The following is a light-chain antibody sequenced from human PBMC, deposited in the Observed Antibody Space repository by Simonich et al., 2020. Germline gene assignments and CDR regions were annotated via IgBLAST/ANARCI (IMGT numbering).Light chain of an antibody. J-gene: IGKJ2*01. CDR2: WAS. CDR1: QSVLYSSNNKNY. Sequence: DIVMTQSPDSLAVSLGVRATLNCKSSQSVLYSSNNKNYLAWYKKKQGQPPKLLIYWASTRESGFPDRFSGRGSGTEFTLTISSLQAEDVAVYYCQQYYSTPYTFGQGTKLEIK. V-gene: IGKV4-1*01. CDR3: QQYYSTPYT.